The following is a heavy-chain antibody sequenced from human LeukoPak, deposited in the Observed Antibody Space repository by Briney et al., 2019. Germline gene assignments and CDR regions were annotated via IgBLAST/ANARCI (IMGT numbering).Heavy chain of an antibody. CDR3: AKRVAYSSSSAYLDV. J-gene: IGHJ6*03. D-gene: IGHD6-6*01. CDR2: IDRGGDT. V-gene: IGHV3-66*04. Sequence: GGSLRLSCEASGITVSTNYMSWVRQAPGKGLEWVSVIDRGGDTYYADSVKGRFTISRDSSKNTLFLQMNNLRAEDTAVYYCAKRVAYSSSSAYLDVWGKGTTVTVSS. CDR1: GITVSTNY.